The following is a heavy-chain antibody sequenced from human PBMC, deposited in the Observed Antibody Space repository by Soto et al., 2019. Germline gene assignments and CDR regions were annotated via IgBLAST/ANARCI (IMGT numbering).Heavy chain of an antibody. D-gene: IGHD1-1*01. Sequence: GGSLRLSCAASGFTFSSYSMNWVRQAPGKGLEWVSSISSSSSYIYYADSVKGRFTISRDNAKNSLYLQMNSLRAEDTAVYYCAGTTNPYYYYYMDVWAKGPRSPSP. CDR1: GFTFSSYS. CDR3: AGTTNPYYYYYMDV. V-gene: IGHV3-21*01. CDR2: ISSSSSYI. J-gene: IGHJ6*03.